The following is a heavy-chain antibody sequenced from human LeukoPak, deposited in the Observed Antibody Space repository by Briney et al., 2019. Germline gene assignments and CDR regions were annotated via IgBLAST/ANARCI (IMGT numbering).Heavy chain of an antibody. J-gene: IGHJ3*02. CDR1: GYRFTSYW. CDR3: ARSAGSRYCSSTSCRNDAFDI. D-gene: IGHD2-2*01. V-gene: IGHV5-51*01. Sequence: GESLKISCKGSGYRFTSYWIGWVRQMPGKGLEWMGIIYPGDSDTRYSPSFQGQVTISADKSTSTAYLQWSSLKASDTAMYYCARSAGSRYCSSTSCRNDAFDIWGHGTMVTVSS. CDR2: IYPGDSDT.